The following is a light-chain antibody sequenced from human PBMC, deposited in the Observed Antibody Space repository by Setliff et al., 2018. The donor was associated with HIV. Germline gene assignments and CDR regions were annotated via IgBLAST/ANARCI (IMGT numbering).Light chain of an antibody. J-gene: IGLJ3*02. CDR3: QVWDSSSGHVV. CDR2: DNH. CDR1: NIGSKS. V-gene: IGLV3-21*03. Sequence: SYELHQSPSVSVAPGKTAGITCGGNNIGSKSVHWYQQKPGQAPVLVVSDNHDRPSGIPERFSGSNSGNTATLTISRVEAGDEADYYCQVWDSSSGHVVFGGGTKVTVL.